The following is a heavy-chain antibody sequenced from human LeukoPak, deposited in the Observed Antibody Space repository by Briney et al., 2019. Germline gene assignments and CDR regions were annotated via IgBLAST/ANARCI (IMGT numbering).Heavy chain of an antibody. Sequence: SQTLSLTCAVSGGSISSGGYSWSWIRQPPGKGLEWIGSIFYTGSTYYNPSLKSRVTISVDTSKNHFSLKLSSVTAADTAVYYCASAPHHYYFDYWGQGTLVTVSS. CDR1: GGSISSGGYS. CDR3: ASAPHHYYFDY. CDR2: IFYTGST. J-gene: IGHJ4*02. V-gene: IGHV4-30-2*03. D-gene: IGHD1-14*01.